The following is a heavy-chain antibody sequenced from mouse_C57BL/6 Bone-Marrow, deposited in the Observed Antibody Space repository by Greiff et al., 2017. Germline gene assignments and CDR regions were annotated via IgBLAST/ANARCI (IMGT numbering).Heavy chain of an antibody. J-gene: IGHJ2*01. V-gene: IGHV10-1*01. CDR1: GFSFNTYA. Sequence: GGGLVQPKGSLKLSCAASGFSFNTYAMNWVRQAPGKGLEWVARIRSKSNNYATYYADSVKDRFTISRDDSESMLYLQMNNLKTEDTAMYYCVRLLLLLDYWGQGTTLTVSS. CDR3: VRLLLLLDY. D-gene: IGHD1-1*01. CDR2: IRSKSNNYAT.